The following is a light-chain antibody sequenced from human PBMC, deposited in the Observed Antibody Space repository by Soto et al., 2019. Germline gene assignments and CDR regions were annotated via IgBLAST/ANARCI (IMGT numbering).Light chain of an antibody. J-gene: IGLJ1*01. CDR2: EVN. Sequence: QSALTQPASVSGSPGESITISCTGTSSDVGGYKYVSWYQQHPGKAPKLMIYEVNNRPSGVSNRFSGSKSGNTASLTISGLQAEDEADYYCMSYTSSNTLVFGTGTKLTVL. V-gene: IGLV2-14*01. CDR3: MSYTSSNTLV. CDR1: SSDVGGYKY.